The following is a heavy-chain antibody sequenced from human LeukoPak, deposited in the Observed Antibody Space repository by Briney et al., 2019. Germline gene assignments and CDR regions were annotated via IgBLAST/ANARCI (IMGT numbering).Heavy chain of an antibody. Sequence: GASVKVSCKASGGTFSSYAISWVRQAPGQGLEWMGGIIPIFGTANYAQKFQGRVTITADESTSTAYMELSSLRSEDTAVYYCATYKPMGYFDYWGQGTLVTVSS. D-gene: IGHD5-24*01. J-gene: IGHJ4*02. CDR2: IIPIFGTA. V-gene: IGHV1-69*13. CDR3: ATYKPMGYFDY. CDR1: GGTFSSYA.